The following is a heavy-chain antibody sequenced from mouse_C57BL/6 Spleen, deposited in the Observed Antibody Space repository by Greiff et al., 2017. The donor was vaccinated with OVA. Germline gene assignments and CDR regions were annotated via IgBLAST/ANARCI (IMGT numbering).Heavy chain of an antibody. J-gene: IGHJ3*01. CDR1: GFSLTSYG. CDR3: ASQGGQAWFAY. Sequence: QVQLQQSGPGLVAPSQSLSITCTVSGFSLTSYGVDWVRQSPGKGLEWLGVIWGVGSTNYNSALKSRLSISKDNSKSQVFLKMNSLQTDDTAMYYCASQGGQAWFAYWGQGTLVTVSA. V-gene: IGHV2-6*01. D-gene: IGHD3-2*02. CDR2: IWGVGST.